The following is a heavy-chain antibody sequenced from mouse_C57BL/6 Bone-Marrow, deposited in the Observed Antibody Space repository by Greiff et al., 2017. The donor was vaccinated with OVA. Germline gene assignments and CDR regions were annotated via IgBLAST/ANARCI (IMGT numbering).Heavy chain of an antibody. V-gene: IGHV14-3*01. CDR1: GFNIKNTY. CDR3: ARGYFYGSSWYFDV. D-gene: IGHD1-1*01. CDR2: IDPANGNT. Sequence: EVQLQQSVAELVRPGASVKLSCTASGFNIKNTYMHWVKQRPEQGLEWIGRIDPANGNTTYAQKFQGKATLTADTSSNTAYLQLSILTSEDTAIYYCARGYFYGSSWYFDVWGTGTTVPGSS. J-gene: IGHJ1*03.